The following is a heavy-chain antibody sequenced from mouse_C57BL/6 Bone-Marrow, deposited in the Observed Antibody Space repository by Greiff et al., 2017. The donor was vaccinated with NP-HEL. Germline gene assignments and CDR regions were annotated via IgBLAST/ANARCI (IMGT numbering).Heavy chain of an antibody. CDR2: IYPRSGNT. J-gene: IGHJ2*01. D-gene: IGHD1-1*01. Sequence: VKLMESGAELARPGASVKLSCKASGYTFTSYGISWVKQRTGQGLEWIGEIYPRSGNTYYNEKFKGKATLTADKSSSTAYMELRSLTSEDSAVYFCARHYYGSSHFDYWGQGTTLTVSS. CDR1: GYTFTSYG. CDR3: ARHYYGSSHFDY. V-gene: IGHV1-81*01.